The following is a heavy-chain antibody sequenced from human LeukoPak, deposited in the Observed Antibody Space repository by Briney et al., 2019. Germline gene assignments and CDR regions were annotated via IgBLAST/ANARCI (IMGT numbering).Heavy chain of an antibody. CDR2: INPSGGST. J-gene: IGHJ4*02. CDR3: ARGWDYDSGGRPTAYVY. D-gene: IGHD3-22*01. V-gene: IGHV1-46*01. Sequence: ASVKVSCKASGYTFTSYYMHWVRQAPGQGLEWMGIINPSGGSTSYAQKFQGKVTITADESTSTAYMELSSLRSEDTAVYYCARGWDYDSGGRPTAYVYWGQGTLVSVSS. CDR1: GYTFTSYY.